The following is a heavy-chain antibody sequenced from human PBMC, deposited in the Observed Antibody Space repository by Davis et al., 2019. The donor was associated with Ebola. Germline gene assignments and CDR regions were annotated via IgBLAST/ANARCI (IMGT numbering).Heavy chain of an antibody. V-gene: IGHV3-73*01. CDR3: ARASGYSSSWLDY. CDR2: IRSRANSYAT. D-gene: IGHD6-13*01. CDR1: GFTFSGSA. Sequence: GESLKISCAASGFTFSGSAMHWVRQASGKGLEWVGRIRSRANSYATAYAASVKGRFTISRDDSKNTAYLQMNSLRAEDTAVYYCARASGYSSSWLDYWGQGTLVTVSS. J-gene: IGHJ4*02.